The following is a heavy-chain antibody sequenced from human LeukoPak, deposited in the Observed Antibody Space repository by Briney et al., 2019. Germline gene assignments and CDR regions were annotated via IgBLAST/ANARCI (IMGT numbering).Heavy chain of an antibody. Sequence: ASVKVSCKVSGYTLTELSMHWVRQAPGKGLEWMGGFDPEDGETIYAQKFQGRVTMTEDTSTDTAYMGLSSLRSEDTAVYYCATGLAYSSSSYNYYYYYMDVWGKGTTVTVSS. V-gene: IGHV1-24*01. CDR3: ATGLAYSSSSYNYYYYYMDV. CDR2: FDPEDGET. CDR1: GYTLTELS. J-gene: IGHJ6*03. D-gene: IGHD6-6*01.